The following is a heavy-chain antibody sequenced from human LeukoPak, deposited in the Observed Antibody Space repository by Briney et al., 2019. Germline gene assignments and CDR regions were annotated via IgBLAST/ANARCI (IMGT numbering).Heavy chain of an antibody. V-gene: IGHV3-7*05. Sequence: GGSLRLSCATSGFTFSSYWMSWVRQAPGKGLEWVANIKEDGSDKYYVDSVKGRLTISRDNAKNSLYLQMNSLRAEDTAVYYCARDTGYNTFDYWGQGTLVTVSS. CDR3: ARDTGYNTFDY. CDR2: IKEDGSDK. CDR1: GFTFSSYW. J-gene: IGHJ4*02. D-gene: IGHD5-24*01.